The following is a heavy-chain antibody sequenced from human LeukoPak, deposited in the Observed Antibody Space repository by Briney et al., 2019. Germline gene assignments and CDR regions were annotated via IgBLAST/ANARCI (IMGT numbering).Heavy chain of an antibody. V-gene: IGHV1-18*01. D-gene: IGHD3-22*01. CDR2: ISVYNGNT. CDR1: GYTFTGYG. J-gene: IGHJ3*02. CDR3: ARAMNAEHPSTEDAFDI. Sequence: ASVKVSCKASGYTFTGYGITWVRQAPGQGLERMGWISVYNGNTKSVQNLQGRVTMTTDTFTSTAYMELRSLRSDDTAVYYCARAMNAEHPSTEDAFDIWGQGTMVTVSS.